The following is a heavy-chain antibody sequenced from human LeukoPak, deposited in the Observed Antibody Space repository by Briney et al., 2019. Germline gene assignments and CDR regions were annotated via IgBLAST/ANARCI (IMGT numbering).Heavy chain of an antibody. CDR1: GYTFTGYY. Sequence: ASVKVSCKASGYTFTGYYMHWVRQAPGQGLEWMGWINPNSGGTNYAQKFQGRVTMTRDTSISTAYMELSRLRSDDTAVCYCARSVGATDYFDYWGQGTLVTVSS. J-gene: IGHJ4*02. V-gene: IGHV1-2*02. CDR3: ARSVGATDYFDY. CDR2: INPNSGGT. D-gene: IGHD1-26*01.